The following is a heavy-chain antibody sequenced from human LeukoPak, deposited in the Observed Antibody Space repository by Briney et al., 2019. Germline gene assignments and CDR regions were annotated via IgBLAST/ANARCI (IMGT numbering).Heavy chain of an antibody. J-gene: IGHJ4*02. V-gene: IGHV1-18*01. CDR3: ASAPYDILTGYGDDH. D-gene: IGHD3-9*01. CDR2: ISAYNGNT. CDR1: GYTFSNYG. Sequence: ASVKVSCKASGYTFSNYGISWVRQAPGQGLEWMGWISAYNGNTNYAQRLQGRVTMTTDTSTSTAYMELRSLTSDDAAVYYCASAPYDILTGYGDDHWGQGTLVTVSS.